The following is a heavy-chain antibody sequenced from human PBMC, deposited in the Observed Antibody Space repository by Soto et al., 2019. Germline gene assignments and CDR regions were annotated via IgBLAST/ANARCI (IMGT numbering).Heavy chain of an antibody. D-gene: IGHD6-13*01. CDR2: IYYSGST. V-gene: IGHV4-39*01. Sequence: QLQLQESGPGLVKPSETLSLTCTVSGGSISSSSYYWGWIRQPPGKGLEWIGSIYYSGSTYYNPSLKSRVTISVDTSKTQFSLKLSSVTAADTAVYYCARHFMNQLVPDDQGLWAFDIWGQGTMVTVSS. CDR1: GGSISSSSYY. CDR3: ARHFMNQLVPDDQGLWAFDI. J-gene: IGHJ3*02.